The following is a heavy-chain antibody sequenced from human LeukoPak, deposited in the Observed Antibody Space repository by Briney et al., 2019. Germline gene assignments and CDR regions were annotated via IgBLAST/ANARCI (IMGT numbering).Heavy chain of an antibody. CDR2: ISSSSSYI. D-gene: IGHD3-22*01. CDR1: GFTFSSYS. Sequence: GGSLRLSCAASGFTFSSYSMNWVRQAPGKGLEWVSSISSSSSYIYYADSVKGRFTISRDNAKNSLYLQMNSLRAEDTAVYYCARVISGYYLVDYWGQGTLVTVSS. J-gene: IGHJ4*02. V-gene: IGHV3-21*01. CDR3: ARVISGYYLVDY.